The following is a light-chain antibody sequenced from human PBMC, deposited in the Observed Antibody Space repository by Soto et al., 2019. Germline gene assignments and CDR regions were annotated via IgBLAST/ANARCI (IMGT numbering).Light chain of an antibody. V-gene: IGKV1-6*01. CDR1: QGIRSE. Sequence: IQVTQSPSSLSAAVGDRVPITCLASQGIRSEVGWYQQKPGKAPNLLIYTASILQSGVPSRFSGSASGTDFTLTISILQPEDFATYYCIQGYNYPLTFGGGTKVDIK. CDR2: TAS. CDR3: IQGYNYPLT. J-gene: IGKJ4*01.